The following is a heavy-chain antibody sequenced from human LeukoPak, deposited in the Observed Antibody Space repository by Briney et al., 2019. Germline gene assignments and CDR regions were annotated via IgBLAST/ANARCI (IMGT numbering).Heavy chain of an antibody. D-gene: IGHD3-10*01. CDR1: GFTFSSDA. J-gene: IGHJ4*02. V-gene: IGHV3-23*01. CDR2: IDESGGSV. Sequence: GGSLRLSCAATGFTFSSDAMSWVRQAPGKGLEWVSGIDESGGSVYYADSVKGRFTISRDNSKNTLDLQMNSLRAEDTAVYYCARDYGSRGSSSYPFDNWSQGTLVTVSP. CDR3: ARDYGSRGSSSYPFDN.